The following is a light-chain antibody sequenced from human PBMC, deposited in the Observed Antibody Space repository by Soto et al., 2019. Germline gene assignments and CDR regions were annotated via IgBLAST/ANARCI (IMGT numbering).Light chain of an antibody. V-gene: IGKV3-20*01. Sequence: VLTQSPGTLSLSPGERATLPCRASQTVSSNYLAWYQQKPGQAPRLLIFAASTRVTGIPDRFSGSGSETDFTLTISRLEPEDFAVYHCQQYGDSPPTFGQGTKVDIK. CDR1: QTVSSNY. J-gene: IGKJ1*01. CDR2: AAS. CDR3: QQYGDSPPT.